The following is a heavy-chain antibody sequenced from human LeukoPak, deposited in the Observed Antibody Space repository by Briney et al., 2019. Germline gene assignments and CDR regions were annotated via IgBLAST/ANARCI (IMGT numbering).Heavy chain of an antibody. D-gene: IGHD3-3*01. CDR2: INHSGST. Sequence: SETLSLTCAVYGGSFSGYYWSWIRQPPGKGLEWIGEINHSGSTNYNPSLKSRVTISVDTSKNQFSLKLSSVTAADTAVYYCARGDPRSVITIFGVVITFYFDYWGQGTLVTVSS. J-gene: IGHJ4*02. CDR3: ARGDPRSVITIFGVVITFYFDY. V-gene: IGHV4-34*01. CDR1: GGSFSGYY.